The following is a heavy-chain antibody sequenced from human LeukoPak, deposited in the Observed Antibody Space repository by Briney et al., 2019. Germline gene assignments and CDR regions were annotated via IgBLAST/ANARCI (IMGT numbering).Heavy chain of an antibody. D-gene: IGHD6-19*01. V-gene: IGHV4-34*01. Sequence: SETLSLTCAVYGESFSAYYWSWIRQPPGKGLEWIGEINHSGRTIYNPSLTSRVTISVDTSKNQFSLKLNSVTTADTAVYYCARDIGGAGYWGQGTLVTVSS. CDR3: ARDIGGAGY. J-gene: IGHJ4*02. CDR2: INHSGRT. CDR1: GESFSAYY.